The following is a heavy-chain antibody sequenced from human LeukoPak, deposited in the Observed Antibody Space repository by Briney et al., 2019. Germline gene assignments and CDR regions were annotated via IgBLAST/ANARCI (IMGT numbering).Heavy chain of an antibody. CDR1: GFTFSSYA. CDR3: ARLKSAFDI. V-gene: IGHV3-11*04. Sequence: GGSLRLSCAASGFTFSSYAMSWIRQAPGKGLEWVSYISSSDSTIYYADSVKGRFTISRDNAKNSLFLQMNTLRAEDTAVYYCARLKSAFDIWGQGTMVTVSS. CDR2: ISSSDSTI. J-gene: IGHJ3*02.